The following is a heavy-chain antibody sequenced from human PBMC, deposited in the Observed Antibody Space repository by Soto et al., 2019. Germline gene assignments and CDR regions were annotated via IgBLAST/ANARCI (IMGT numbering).Heavy chain of an antibody. V-gene: IGHV1-18*04. CDR1: GYTFTSYG. Sequence: RASVKVSCKASGYTFTSYGISWVRQAPGQGLEWVGWISGYNGNTKNAQKVQGRVTMTTDTSTSTAYMELRSLRSDDTAVYYCGRDNEILTGYPDYWGQGTQVTVSS. CDR3: GRDNEILTGYPDY. CDR2: ISGYNGNT. D-gene: IGHD3-9*01. J-gene: IGHJ4*02.